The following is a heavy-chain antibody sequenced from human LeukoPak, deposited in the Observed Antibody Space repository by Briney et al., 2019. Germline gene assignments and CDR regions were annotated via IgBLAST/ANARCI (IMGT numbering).Heavy chain of an antibody. Sequence: GGSLRLSCSASGFSFSDSYMSWFRLSPEKGLELIAYITSSGTTTEYADSVKGRFTISRVNAKNSLYLQMNSLRSEDTAVYYCARDPDYGDPYWGQGTLVTVSS. CDR2: ITSSGTTT. D-gene: IGHD4/OR15-4a*01. V-gene: IGHV3-11*01. CDR3: ARDPDYGDPY. CDR1: GFSFSDSY. J-gene: IGHJ4*02.